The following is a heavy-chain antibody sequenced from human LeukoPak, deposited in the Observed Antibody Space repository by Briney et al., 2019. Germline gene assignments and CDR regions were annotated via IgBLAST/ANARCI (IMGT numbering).Heavy chain of an antibody. CDR2: ISGSGGST. V-gene: IGHV3-23*01. CDR1: GFTFSSYA. Sequence: GGSLRLSCAASGFTFSSYAMSWVRQAPGKGLEWVSAISGSGGSTYYADSVKGRFTISRDNSKNTLYLQMNSLRAEDTAVYYCAKDSTPTWIQLWCPFDYWGQGTLVTVSS. CDR3: AKDSTPTWIQLWCPFDY. D-gene: IGHD5-18*01. J-gene: IGHJ4*02.